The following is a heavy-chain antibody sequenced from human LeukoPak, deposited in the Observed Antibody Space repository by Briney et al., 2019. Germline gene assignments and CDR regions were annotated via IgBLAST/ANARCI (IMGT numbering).Heavy chain of an antibody. CDR1: GDSVSNNNAA. CDR3: AREGRRISGGTLSLDY. CDR2: TFYRSKWYY. J-gene: IGHJ4*02. V-gene: IGHV6-1*01. D-gene: IGHD2-15*01. Sequence: SQTLSLTCAISGDSVSNNNAAWNCIRQSPSRCLEWLGRTFYRSKWYYDYAVSVKSRITINSDTSKNQFSLQLTYVNPEDTAVYYCAREGRRISGGTLSLDYWGQGTLVTVSS.